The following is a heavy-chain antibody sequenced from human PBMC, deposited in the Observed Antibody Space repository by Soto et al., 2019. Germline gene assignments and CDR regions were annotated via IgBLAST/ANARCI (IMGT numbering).Heavy chain of an antibody. CDR1: GFTFSSYA. D-gene: IGHD3-3*01. CDR3: AKSPTDYDFWSGYSYYFDY. CDR2: ISGSGGST. Sequence: GGSLRLSCAASGFTFSSYAMSWVRQAPGKGLEWVSAISGSGGSTYYADSVKGRFTISRDNSKNTLYPQMNSLRAEDTAVYYCAKSPTDYDFWSGYSYYFDYWGQGT. V-gene: IGHV3-23*01. J-gene: IGHJ4*02.